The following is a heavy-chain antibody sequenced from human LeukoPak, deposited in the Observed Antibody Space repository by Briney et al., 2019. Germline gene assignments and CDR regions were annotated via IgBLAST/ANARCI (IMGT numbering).Heavy chain of an antibody. CDR1: GYTFTGYY. Sequence: ASVKVSCKASGYTFTGYYMHWVRQAPGQGLEWMGWINPNSGGTNYAQKFQGRVTMTRDTSISTAYMELSRLRSDDTAVYYFARGPGGSSWYSAFCWGQGTLVTVSS. V-gene: IGHV1-2*02. D-gene: IGHD6-13*01. J-gene: IGHJ4*02. CDR3: ARGPGGSSWYSAFC. CDR2: INPNSGGT.